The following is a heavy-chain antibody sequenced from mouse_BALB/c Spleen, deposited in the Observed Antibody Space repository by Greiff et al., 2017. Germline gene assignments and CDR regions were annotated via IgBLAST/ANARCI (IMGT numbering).Heavy chain of an antibody. D-gene: IGHD1-1*01. J-gene: IGHJ4*01. V-gene: IGHV5-12-1*01. Sequence: VQLKESGGGLVKPGGSLKLSCAASGFAFSSYDMPWVRQTPEKRLEWVAYISSGGGSTYYPDTVKGRFTISRDNAKNTLYLQLSSLTSEDTAMYYCARHGYYGYYYAMDYWGQGTSVTVSS. CDR2: ISSGGGST. CDR3: ARHGYYGYYYAMDY. CDR1: GFAFSSYD.